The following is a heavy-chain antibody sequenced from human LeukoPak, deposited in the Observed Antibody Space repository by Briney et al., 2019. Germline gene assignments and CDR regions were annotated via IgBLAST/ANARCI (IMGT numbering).Heavy chain of an antibody. CDR1: GFTFSNYH. J-gene: IGHJ4*02. CDR2: IKPDGSEK. D-gene: IGHD2-2*02. Sequence: GGSLRLSCAASGFTFSNYHMTWVRQPPGKGLEWVANIKPDGSEKECVDSVKGRFTISRDNARNSLYLQMDSLRAEDTAVYYCARGVLPGTIQWSLDYWGQGALVTVSS. CDR3: ARGVLPGTIQWSLDY. V-gene: IGHV3-7*01.